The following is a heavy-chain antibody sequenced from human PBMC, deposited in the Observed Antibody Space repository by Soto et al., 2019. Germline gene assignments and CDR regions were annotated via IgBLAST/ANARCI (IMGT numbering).Heavy chain of an antibody. CDR3: ARDLEDIVVVVAATPKIDAFDI. Sequence: ASVKVSCKASGYTFTSYGISWVRQAPGQGLEWMGWISAYNGNTNYAQKLQGRVTMTTDTSTSTAYMELRSLRSDDTAVYYCARDLEDIVVVVAATPKIDAFDIWGQGTMVTVSS. D-gene: IGHD2-15*01. J-gene: IGHJ3*02. CDR1: GYTFTSYG. V-gene: IGHV1-18*01. CDR2: ISAYNGNT.